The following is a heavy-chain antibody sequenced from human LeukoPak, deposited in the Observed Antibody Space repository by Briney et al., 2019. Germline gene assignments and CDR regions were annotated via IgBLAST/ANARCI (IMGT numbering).Heavy chain of an antibody. Sequence: GGSLRLSCAASGFTFSSYAMHWVRQAPGKGLEWVAVISYDGSNKYYADSVKGRFTISRDNSKNTLYLQMNSLRAEDTAVYYCARDAEEAVAGYYFDYWGQGTLVTVSS. CDR3: ARDAEEAVAGYYFDY. CDR1: GFTFSSYA. V-gene: IGHV3-30-3*01. J-gene: IGHJ4*02. D-gene: IGHD6-19*01. CDR2: ISYDGSNK.